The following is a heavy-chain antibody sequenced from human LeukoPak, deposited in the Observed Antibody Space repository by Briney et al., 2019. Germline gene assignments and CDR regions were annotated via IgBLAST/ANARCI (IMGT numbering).Heavy chain of an antibody. Sequence: PGGSLRLSCAASGFTFSSYAMSWVRQAPGKGLEWVSAISGSGCSTYYADSVKGRFTISRDNSKNTLYLQMNSLRAEDTAVYYCAKGGSGHSVGGSCYYDYWGQGTLVTVSS. CDR3: AKGGSGHSVGGSCYYDY. D-gene: IGHD2-15*01. CDR2: ISGSGCST. V-gene: IGHV3-23*01. J-gene: IGHJ4*02. CDR1: GFTFSSYA.